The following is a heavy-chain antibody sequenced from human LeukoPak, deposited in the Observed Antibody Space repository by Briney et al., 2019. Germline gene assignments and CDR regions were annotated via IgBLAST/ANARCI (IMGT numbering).Heavy chain of an antibody. CDR1: GYTFTSYG. J-gene: IGHJ5*02. Sequence: ASVKVSCKASGYTFTSYGINWVRQAPGQGLEWMGWISAYNGNTNYAQKLQGRVTMTTDTSTSTAYMELRSLRSDDTAVYYCTRDMVRGSNWFDPWGQGTLVTVSS. V-gene: IGHV1-18*04. D-gene: IGHD3-10*01. CDR3: TRDMVRGSNWFDP. CDR2: ISAYNGNT.